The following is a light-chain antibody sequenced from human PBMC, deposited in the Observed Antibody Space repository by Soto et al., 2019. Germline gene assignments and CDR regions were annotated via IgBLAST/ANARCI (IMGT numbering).Light chain of an antibody. CDR1: QSVSSN. J-gene: IGKJ4*01. Sequence: DIVMTQSPATLSVSPGERATLSCRASQSVSSNLAWYQQKPGQTPRLLIYDTSARATGVPARFSGSRSGPEFTLTINSLQSEDFAIYYCQRYNNWPLTFGGGTKVDIK. V-gene: IGKV3-15*01. CDR3: QRYNNWPLT. CDR2: DTS.